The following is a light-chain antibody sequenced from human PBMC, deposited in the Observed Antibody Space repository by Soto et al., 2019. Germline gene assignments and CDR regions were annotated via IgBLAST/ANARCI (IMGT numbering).Light chain of an antibody. CDR3: QTWGTGVV. V-gene: IGLV4-69*01. Sequence: QAVVTQSPSASASLGASVTLTCTLTSGHSSYPIAWHQQQPEKGPRYLMKVNNDGSHNKGDGVPDRFSGSSSGAEWYLTISSLQSEDEADYYCQTWGTGVVFGGGTKVTVL. CDR2: VNNDGSH. CDR1: SGHSSYP. J-gene: IGLJ2*01.